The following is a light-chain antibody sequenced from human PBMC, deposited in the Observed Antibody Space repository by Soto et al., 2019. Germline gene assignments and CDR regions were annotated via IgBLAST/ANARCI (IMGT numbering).Light chain of an antibody. CDR3: QQYGSSPPYP. CDR1: HSVSSTY. J-gene: IGKJ2*01. V-gene: IGKV3-20*01. Sequence: EMVLTQSPGTLSLSPGERAALSCRASHSVSSTYLAWYQQKPGQAPRLLIYGASSRATGIPDRFSGSGSGTDFTLTISRLEPEDFAVYYCQQYGSSPPYPFGQGTKLEIK. CDR2: GAS.